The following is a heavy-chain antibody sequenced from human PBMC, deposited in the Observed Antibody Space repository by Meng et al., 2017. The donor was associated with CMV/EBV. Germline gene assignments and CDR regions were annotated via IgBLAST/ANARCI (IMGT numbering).Heavy chain of an antibody. CDR3: ARDGFSRDNTMVRGVIITVVHYYYGMDV. CDR1: GFTFSSYD. CDR2: IGTAGDT. Sequence: LSLTCAASGFTFSSYDMHWVRQATGKGLEWVSAIGTAGDTYYPGSVKGRFTISRENAKNSLYLQMNSLRAGDTAVYYCARDGFSRDNTMVRGVIITVVHYYYGMDVWGQGTTVTVSS. V-gene: IGHV3-13*01. D-gene: IGHD3-10*01. J-gene: IGHJ6*02.